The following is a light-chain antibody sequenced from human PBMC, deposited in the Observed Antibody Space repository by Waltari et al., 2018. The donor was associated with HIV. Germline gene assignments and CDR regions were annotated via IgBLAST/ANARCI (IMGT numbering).Light chain of an antibody. CDR1: QSISTW. J-gene: IGKJ2*01. V-gene: IGKV1-5*03. CDR2: KAS. Sequence: DLQMTQSPSTLSASLGDRVPITCRASQSISTWLAWYQQKPGKAPKLLIYKASSLEAGVPSRFSGSGSGTEFTLTISSLQPDDVATYYCQQYNTYARTFGQGTKLEIK. CDR3: QQYNTYART.